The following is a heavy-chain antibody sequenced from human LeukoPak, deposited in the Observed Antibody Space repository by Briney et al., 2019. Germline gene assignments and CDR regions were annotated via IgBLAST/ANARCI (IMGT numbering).Heavy chain of an antibody. D-gene: IGHD1-7*01. V-gene: IGHV3-7*01. CDR2: INSDGSAK. J-gene: IGHJ4*02. Sequence: GGSLRLSCAVSGFRFSSQWMTWVRQAPGTGLEWVSTINSDGSAKYHVDSVKGRFTISRDNAKNLVYLQMSILRAEDTAVYYCADLGTSDCGQGTLVTVSS. CDR3: ADLGTSD. CDR1: GFRFSSQW.